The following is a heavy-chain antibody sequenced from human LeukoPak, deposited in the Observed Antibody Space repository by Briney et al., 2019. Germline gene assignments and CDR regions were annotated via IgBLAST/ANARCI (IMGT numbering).Heavy chain of an antibody. CDR2: ISGSGGST. J-gene: IGHJ6*04. D-gene: IGHD6-19*01. CDR1: GFTFSSYA. V-gene: IGHV3-23*01. CDR3: ARSGWYSDGMDV. Sequence: GSLRLSCAASGFTFSSYAMSWVRQAPGKGLEWVSAISGSGGSTYYADSVKGRFTISRDNAKNSLYLQMNSLRAEDTAVYYCARSGWYSDGMDVWGKGTTVTVSS.